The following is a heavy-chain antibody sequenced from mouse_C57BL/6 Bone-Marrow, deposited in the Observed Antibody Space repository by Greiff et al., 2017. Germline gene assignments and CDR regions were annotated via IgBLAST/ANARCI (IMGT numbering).Heavy chain of an antibody. D-gene: IGHD1-1*01. J-gene: IGHJ2*01. CDR1: GFNIKDDY. V-gene: IGHV14-4*01. CDR2: IDPENGDT. Sequence: EVKLQESVAELVRPGASVKLSCTASGFNIKDDYMHWVKQRPEQGLEWIGWIDPENGDTEYASKFQGKATITADTSSNTAYLQLSSLTSEDTAVYYCTTTTDFDYWGQGTTLTVSS. CDR3: TTTTDFDY.